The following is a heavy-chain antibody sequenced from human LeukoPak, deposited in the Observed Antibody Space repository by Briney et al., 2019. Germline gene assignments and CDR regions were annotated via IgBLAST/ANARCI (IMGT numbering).Heavy chain of an antibody. D-gene: IGHD1-26*01. V-gene: IGHV4-38-2*01. CDR3: ARIVGATFDY. J-gene: IGHJ4*02. CDR2: IYHSGST. Sequence: EPSETLSLTCAVSGYSISSGYYWGWIRQPPGQGLEWIGSIYHSGSTYYNPSLKSRVTISVDTSKNQFSLKLSSVTAADTAVYYCARIVGATFDYWGQGTLVTVSS. CDR1: GYSISSGYY.